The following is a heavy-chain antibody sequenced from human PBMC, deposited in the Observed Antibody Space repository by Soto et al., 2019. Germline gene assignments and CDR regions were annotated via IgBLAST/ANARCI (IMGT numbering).Heavy chain of an antibody. CDR1: GGTFSSYA. J-gene: IGHJ6*02. Sequence: GASVKVSCKASGGTFSSYAISWVRQAPGQGLEWMGGIIPIFGTANCAQKFQGRVTITADKSTSTAYMELSSLRSEDTAVYYCARDQIEAAAGIRYYYGMDVWGQGTTVTVSS. CDR3: ARDQIEAAAGIRYYYGMDV. V-gene: IGHV1-69*06. CDR2: IIPIFGTA. D-gene: IGHD6-13*01.